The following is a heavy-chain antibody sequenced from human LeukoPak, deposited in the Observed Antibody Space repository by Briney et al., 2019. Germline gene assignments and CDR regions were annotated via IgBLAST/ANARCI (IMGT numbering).Heavy chain of an antibody. J-gene: IGHJ4*02. D-gene: IGHD2-2*01. CDR3: ARLVGYCSSTSCYGGGY. Sequence: GESLKISCKGSGYSFTSYWIGWVRQMPGKGLEWMGIIYPGDSDTRYSPSFQGQVTISADKSISTAYLQWSSLKASDTAMYYCARLVGYCSSTSCYGGGYWGQGTLVTVSS. CDR1: GYSFTSYW. CDR2: IYPGDSDT. V-gene: IGHV5-51*01.